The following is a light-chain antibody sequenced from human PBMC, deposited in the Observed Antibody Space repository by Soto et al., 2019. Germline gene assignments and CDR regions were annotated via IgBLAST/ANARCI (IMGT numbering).Light chain of an antibody. CDR2: GAS. CDR1: QSVSSRY. CDR3: QQYGSSPWT. Sequence: DIVLTQSPGTLSLSPGERATLSCRASQSVSSRYVAWYQQTPGQAPRLLSYGASSRATGITDRCSGSGSGTDCTRTISRLETEDCAVYYCQQYGSSPWTVGQGTKVDIK. J-gene: IGKJ1*01. V-gene: IGKV3-20*01.